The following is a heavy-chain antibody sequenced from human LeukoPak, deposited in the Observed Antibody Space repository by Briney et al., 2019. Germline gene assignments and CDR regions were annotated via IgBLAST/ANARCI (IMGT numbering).Heavy chain of an antibody. J-gene: IGHJ4*02. D-gene: IGHD3-16*02. V-gene: IGHV4-39*01. CDR3: ARLYDYVWGNYRHEGYYFDY. CDR1: GGSISSSSYY. CDR2: VYYSGST. Sequence: SETLSLTCTVSGGSISSSSYYWGWIRQPPGKGLEWIGSVYYSGSTYYNPSLKSRVSISVDTSKNQFSLKLNSVTAADTAVYYCARLYDYVWGNYRHEGYYFDYWGQGTLVTVSS.